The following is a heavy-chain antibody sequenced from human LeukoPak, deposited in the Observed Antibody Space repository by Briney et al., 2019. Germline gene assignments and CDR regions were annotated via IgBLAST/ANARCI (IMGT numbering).Heavy chain of an antibody. Sequence: SETLSLTCTVSGGSISSYYWSWIRQPPGKGLEWIGYIYYSGSTNYNPSLKSRVTISVDTSKNQFSLKLSSVTAADTAVYYCARGGRGVFRYYFDYWGQGTLVTVS. CDR1: GGSISSYY. CDR3: ARGGRGVFRYYFDY. J-gene: IGHJ4*02. V-gene: IGHV4-59*01. D-gene: IGHD6-13*01. CDR2: IYYSGST.